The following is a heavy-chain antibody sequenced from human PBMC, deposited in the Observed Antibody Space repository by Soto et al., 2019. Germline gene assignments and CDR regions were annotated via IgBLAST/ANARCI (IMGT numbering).Heavy chain of an antibody. D-gene: IGHD3-22*01. Sequence: SETLSLTCTVSGGSISSSSYYWGWIRQPPGKGLEWIGSIYYSGSTYYNPSLKSRVTISVDTSKNQFSLKLSSVTAADTVVYYCARLAGFYYDSSGYYYFDYWGQGTLVTVSS. V-gene: IGHV4-39*07. CDR3: ARLAGFYYDSSGYYYFDY. CDR2: IYYSGST. J-gene: IGHJ4*02. CDR1: GGSISSSSYY.